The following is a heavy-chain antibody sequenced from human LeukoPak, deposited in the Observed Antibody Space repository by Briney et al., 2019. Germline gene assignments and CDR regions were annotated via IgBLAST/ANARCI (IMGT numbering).Heavy chain of an antibody. V-gene: IGHV4-38-2*02. CDR1: GYSISSGYY. Sequence: PSETLSLTCTVSGYSISSGYYWGWIRPPPGKGLEWIGSIYHSGSTYYNLSLKSRVTISVDTSKNQFSLKLSSVTAADTAVYYCARDLFADFWSGPTGWFDPWGQGTLVTVSS. D-gene: IGHD3-3*01. CDR3: ARDLFADFWSGPTGWFDP. CDR2: IYHSGST. J-gene: IGHJ5*02.